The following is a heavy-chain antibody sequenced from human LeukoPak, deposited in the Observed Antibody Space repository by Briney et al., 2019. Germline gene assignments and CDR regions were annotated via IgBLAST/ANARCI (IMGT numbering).Heavy chain of an antibody. CDR3: ARGRSYYGSGPAEYFQH. J-gene: IGHJ1*01. CDR1: GFTFSSYS. CDR2: ISSSSSYV. D-gene: IGHD3-10*01. V-gene: IGHV3-21*01. Sequence: GGSLRLSCAASGFTFSSYSMNWVRQAPGKGLEWVSSISSSSSYVYYADSVKGRFTISRDNAKNSLYLQMNSLRAEDTAVYYCARGRSYYGSGPAEYFQHWGQGTLVTVSS.